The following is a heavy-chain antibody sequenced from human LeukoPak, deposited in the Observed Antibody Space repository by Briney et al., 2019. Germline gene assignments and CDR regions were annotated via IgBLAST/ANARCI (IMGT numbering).Heavy chain of an antibody. J-gene: IGHJ3*02. D-gene: IGHD2-15*01. Sequence: PSETLSLTCAVYGGSISTYYWSLIRQPPGKGLEWIGYIFYSGNTNYNPSLKSRVTISVDTSKNQFSLKLSSVTAADTAVYYCARGGDIVVVVAATGAFDIWGQGTMVTVSS. CDR2: IFYSGNT. CDR3: ARGGDIVVVVAATGAFDI. V-gene: IGHV4-59*12. CDR1: GGSISTYY.